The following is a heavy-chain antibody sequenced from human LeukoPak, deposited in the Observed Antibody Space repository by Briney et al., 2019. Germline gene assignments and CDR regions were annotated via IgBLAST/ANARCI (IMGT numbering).Heavy chain of an antibody. CDR2: IIPILGIA. J-gene: IGHJ4*02. V-gene: IGHV1-69*04. CDR1: GGTFSSYA. Sequence: SVKVSCKASGGTFSSYAISWVRQAPGQGLEWMGRIIPILGIANYAQKFQGRVTITAGKSTSTAYMELSSLRSEDTAVYYCASQGLRLGELLYYFDYWGQGTLVTVSS. CDR3: ASQGLRLGELLYYFDY. D-gene: IGHD3-16*01.